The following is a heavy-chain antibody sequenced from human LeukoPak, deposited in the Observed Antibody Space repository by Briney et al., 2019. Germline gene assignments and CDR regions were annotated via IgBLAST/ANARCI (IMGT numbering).Heavy chain of an antibody. CDR2: ISGHTI. D-gene: IGHD3-10*01. Sequence: PGGSLRLSCAASGFTFSSYTMNWVRQAPGKGLEWISYISGHTITYADSVKGRFTISRDNAENSLYLQMNSLRDEDTAAYYCARDVGYAFDIWGQGTVVTASS. CDR1: GFTFSSYT. J-gene: IGHJ3*02. CDR3: ARDVGYAFDI. V-gene: IGHV3-48*02.